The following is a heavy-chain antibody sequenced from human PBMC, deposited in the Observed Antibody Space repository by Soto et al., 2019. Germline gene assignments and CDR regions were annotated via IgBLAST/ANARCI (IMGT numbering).Heavy chain of an antibody. Sequence: PSETLSLTCTFSVDSISISSFAWGWIRQPPGKGLEWTANIYYSGITYYNPSLKSRLTIFVDTSKNQFSLKLSSVTAAETAVYYCARQIYFQGAVTYYFDYWGQGTMVTVSS. D-gene: IGHD3-9*01. V-gene: IGHV4-39*01. CDR1: VDSISISSFA. J-gene: IGHJ4*02. CDR2: IYYSGIT. CDR3: ARQIYFQGAVTYYFDY.